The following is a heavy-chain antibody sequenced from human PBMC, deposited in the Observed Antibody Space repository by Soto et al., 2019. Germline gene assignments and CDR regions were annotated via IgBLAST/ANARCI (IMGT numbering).Heavy chain of an antibody. J-gene: IGHJ5*02. D-gene: IGHD2-2*01. Sequence: EVQLVESGGGLVKPGGSLRISCTASGFNFSNYGVNWVRQAPGKGLEWVSSISSSSTYISYADSVKGRFTISRDNAENSVYLQMNSLRADDTAVYYCARSDCTSTSCYVVWFDPWGQGTLVTVSS. CDR2: ISSSSTYI. CDR1: GFNFSNYG. CDR3: ARSDCTSTSCYVVWFDP. V-gene: IGHV3-21*01.